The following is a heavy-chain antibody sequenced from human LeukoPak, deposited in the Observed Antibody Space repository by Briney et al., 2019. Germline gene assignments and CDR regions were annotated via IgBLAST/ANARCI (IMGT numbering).Heavy chain of an antibody. Sequence: PGGSLRLSCAASGFPFSDYYMSWIRQAPGKGLEWVSYITSSGTTIYYADSVKGRFTISRDNTKNSLYLQMNSLRADDTAVYYCARDPGNTMVRGVHEGWAFDIWGQGTMVTVSS. CDR1: GFPFSDYY. D-gene: IGHD3-10*01. J-gene: IGHJ3*02. CDR2: ITSSGTTI. CDR3: ARDPGNTMVRGVHEGWAFDI. V-gene: IGHV3-11*01.